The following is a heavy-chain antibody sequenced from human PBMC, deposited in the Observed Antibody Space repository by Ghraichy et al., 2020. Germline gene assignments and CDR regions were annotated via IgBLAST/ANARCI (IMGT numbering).Heavy chain of an antibody. V-gene: IGHV4-59*01. CDR3: ATFTKYHGAAIHYLDH. J-gene: IGHJ5*02. Sequence: SETLSLTCTVSGDSIINNYWSWIRQPPGRGLEWIGYIYYTGRTNCNPSLNSRVTISVDTSKNPFSLQLTSVPAADTAIYYCATFTKYHGAAIHYLDHWGQGTLVTVSS. D-gene: IGHD2-15*01. CDR1: GDSIINNY. CDR2: IYYTGRT.